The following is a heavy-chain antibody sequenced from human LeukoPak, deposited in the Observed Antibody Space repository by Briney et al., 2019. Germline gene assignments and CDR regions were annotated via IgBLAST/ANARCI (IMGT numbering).Heavy chain of an antibody. CDR1: GFTFSSYE. V-gene: IGHV3-66*02. CDR2: IYSGGST. CDR3: AGEDSGYASVDY. Sequence: PGGSLRLSCAASGFTFSSYEMNWVRQAPGKGLEWVSVIYSGGSTYYADSVKGRFTISRDNSKNTLYLQMNSLRAEDTAVYYCAGEDSGYASVDYWGQGTLVTVSS. D-gene: IGHD5-12*01. J-gene: IGHJ4*02.